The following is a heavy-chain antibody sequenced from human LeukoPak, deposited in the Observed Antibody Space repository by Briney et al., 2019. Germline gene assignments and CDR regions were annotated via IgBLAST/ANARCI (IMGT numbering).Heavy chain of an antibody. V-gene: IGHV4-30-4*01. Sequence: SQTLSLTCTVSGGSISSGDYYWSWIRQPPGKGLEWIGYIYYSGSTYYIPSLKSRVTISVDTSKNQFSLKLSSVTAADTAVYYCARTTTVTDFDYWGQGTLVTVSS. CDR2: IYYSGST. D-gene: IGHD4-17*01. J-gene: IGHJ4*02. CDR3: ARTTTVTDFDY. CDR1: GGSISSGDYY.